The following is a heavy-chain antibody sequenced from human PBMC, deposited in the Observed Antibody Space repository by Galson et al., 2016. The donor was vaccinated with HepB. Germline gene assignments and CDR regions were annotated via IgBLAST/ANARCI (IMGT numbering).Heavy chain of an antibody. Sequence: SLRLSCAASGFTFSTYSMTWVRQAPGKGLEWVSVISSGTNTDYADSVKGRFTISRDNSKNTVYLQLNSLRAEDTAVYYCAKHVVGSTRAAFEIWGQGTMVTVSS. CDR1: GFTFSTYS. CDR3: AKHVVGSTRAAFEI. CDR2: ISSGTNT. D-gene: IGHD2-21*01. J-gene: IGHJ3*02. V-gene: IGHV3-66*04.